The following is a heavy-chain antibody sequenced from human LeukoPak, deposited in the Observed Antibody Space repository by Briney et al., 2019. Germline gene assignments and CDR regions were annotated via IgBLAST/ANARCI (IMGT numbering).Heavy chain of an antibody. Sequence: SETLSLTCTVSGDSISSSRFFWAWIRQPPGKGLEWIASLSDGGSPKYSPSFQSRVSILTDTSKNQLSLNLKSVTAADTAVYYCARDANYRDRRGYPLPFDFWGQGILVIVSS. J-gene: IGHJ4*02. D-gene: IGHD6-25*01. CDR3: ARDANYRDRRGYPLPFDF. V-gene: IGHV4-39*02. CDR2: LSDGGSP. CDR1: GDSISSSRFF.